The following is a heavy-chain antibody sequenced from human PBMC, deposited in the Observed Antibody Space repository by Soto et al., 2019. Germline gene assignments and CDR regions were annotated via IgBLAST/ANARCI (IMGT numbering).Heavy chain of an antibody. CDR2: IYYSGST. V-gene: IGHV4-59*01. J-gene: IGHJ5*02. CDR1: GGSISSYY. Sequence: SETLSLTCTVSGGSISSYYWSWIRQPPGKGLEWIGYIYYSGSTNYNPSLKSRVTISVDTSKNHFSLKLSSVTAADTAVYYCARSLYYYDSSGYYSDNWFDPWGQGTLVTVSS. D-gene: IGHD3-22*01. CDR3: ARSLYYYDSSGYYSDNWFDP.